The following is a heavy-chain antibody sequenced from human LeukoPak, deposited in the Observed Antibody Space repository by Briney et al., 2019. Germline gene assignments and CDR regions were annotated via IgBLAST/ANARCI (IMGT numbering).Heavy chain of an antibody. CDR3: AKGRLWFGELDAFDI. CDR2: ISWNSGSI. D-gene: IGHD3-10*01. V-gene: IGHV3-9*01. J-gene: IGHJ3*02. CDR1: GFTFDDNA. Sequence: GRSLRRSGAGSGFTFDDNAMHWVRQAPGKGLEWVSGISWNSGSIGYTDSVKGRFTISRDNAKNSLYLQMNSLSAEDTALYYCAKGRLWFGELDAFDIWGQGTMVTVSS.